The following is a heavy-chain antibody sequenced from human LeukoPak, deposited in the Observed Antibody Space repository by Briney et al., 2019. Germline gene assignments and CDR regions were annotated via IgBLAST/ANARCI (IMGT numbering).Heavy chain of an antibody. CDR2: INHSGST. V-gene: IGHV4-34*01. J-gene: IGHJ4*02. CDR3: AREAVARYFDY. D-gene: IGHD6-19*01. Sequence: PSETLSLTCAVYGGSFSGYYWSWIRQPPGKGLEWIGEINHSGSTNYNPSLKSRVTISVDTSKNQFSLKLSSVTAADTAVYYCAREAVARYFDYWGQGTPVTVSS. CDR1: GGSFSGYY.